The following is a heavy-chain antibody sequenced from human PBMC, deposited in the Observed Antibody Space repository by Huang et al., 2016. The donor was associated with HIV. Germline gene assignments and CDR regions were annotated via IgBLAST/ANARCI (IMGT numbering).Heavy chain of an antibody. CDR1: GYTFTSYS. CDR3: AREGQGYAMDV. J-gene: IGHJ6*02. V-gene: IGHV1-46*01. Sequence: QVQLVQSGAEVKKPGASVKVSCKTSGYTFTSYSIHWVRQAPGQGLEWMGSSDPDVDGTSYAPKFQGRGTMTRDTSTSTVYMELSSLSSEDTAMYYCAREGQGYAMDVWGQGTTVTVSS. CDR2: SDPDVDGT.